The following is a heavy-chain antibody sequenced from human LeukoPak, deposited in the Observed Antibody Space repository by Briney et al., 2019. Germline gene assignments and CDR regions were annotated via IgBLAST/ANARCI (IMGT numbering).Heavy chain of an antibody. V-gene: IGHV3-7*01. J-gene: IGHJ4*02. Sequence: TGGSLRLSCAASGFTFSSYWMTWVRQAPGKGLEWVANINQDGSEKYYVDSVKGRFTISRDNAKNSLYLQMNSLRAEDTAVYYCARDPSGESGSYYVFDYWGQGTLVTVSS. CDR1: GFTFSSYW. CDR3: ARDPSGESGSYYVFDY. CDR2: INQDGSEK. D-gene: IGHD1-26*01.